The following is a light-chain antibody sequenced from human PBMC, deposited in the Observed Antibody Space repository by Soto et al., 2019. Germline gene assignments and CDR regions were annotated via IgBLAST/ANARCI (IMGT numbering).Light chain of an antibody. V-gene: IGKV1-39*01. CDR2: AAS. Sequence: IQMTQSPSSLSASVGDRVTITCRASQDIRTALGWYQQKPGNAPKVLIYAASHLQSGVPSEFSGRGAGTDFTLSICGLQPEDFAIYSFQRSTTTPYPFGQGTKLEIK. CDR1: QDIRTA. CDR3: QRSTTTPYP. J-gene: IGKJ2*01.